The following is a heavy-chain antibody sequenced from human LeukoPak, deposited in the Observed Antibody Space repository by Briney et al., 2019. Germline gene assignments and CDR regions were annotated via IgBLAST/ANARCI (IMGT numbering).Heavy chain of an antibody. J-gene: IGHJ3*02. D-gene: IGHD4-23*01. Sequence: ASVKVSCKASGNTFSSYFIHWVRQAPGHGLEWMGIISPSGGTTSYAQEFQGRVTMSRDTSTSTVYMELSSLRSDDTAVYYCGRVTLYAFDIWGQGTMVTVPS. CDR2: ISPSGGTT. V-gene: IGHV1-46*01. CDR1: GNTFSSYF. CDR3: GRVTLYAFDI.